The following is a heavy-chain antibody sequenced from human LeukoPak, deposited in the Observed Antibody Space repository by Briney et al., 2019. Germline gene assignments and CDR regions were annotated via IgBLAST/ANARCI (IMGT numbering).Heavy chain of an antibody. J-gene: IGHJ4*02. V-gene: IGHV1-18*04. CDR2: ISAYNGNT. Sequence: ASVKVSCKASGYTFTSYGISWVRQAPGQGLEWMGWISAYNGNTNYAQKLQGRVTMTTDTSTSTAYMELRSLRSDDTAVYYCARAILRGTAPYCFDYWGQGTLVTVSS. D-gene: IGHD6-13*01. CDR3: ARAILRGTAPYCFDY. CDR1: GYTFTSYG.